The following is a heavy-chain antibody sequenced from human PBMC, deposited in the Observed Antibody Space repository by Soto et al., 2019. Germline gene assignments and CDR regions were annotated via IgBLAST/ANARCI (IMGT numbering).Heavy chain of an antibody. Sequence: GESLKISCKGSGYSFTSYWIGWVRQMPGKGLEWMGIIYPGDSDTRYSPSFLGQVTISADKSISTAYLQWSSLNPSDTAMYYCARSEAGSSYYFDYWGQGTLGTVSS. J-gene: IGHJ4*02. D-gene: IGHD6-19*01. CDR1: GYSFTSYW. CDR3: ARSEAGSSYYFDY. V-gene: IGHV5-51*01. CDR2: IYPGDSDT.